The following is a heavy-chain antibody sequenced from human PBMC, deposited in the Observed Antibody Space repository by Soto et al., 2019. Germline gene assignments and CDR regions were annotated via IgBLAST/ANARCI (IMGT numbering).Heavy chain of an antibody. CDR3: AKEGKRCSSTSCYDYYYGMDV. D-gene: IGHD2-2*01. CDR2: ISGSGGST. Sequence: EVQLLESGGGLVQPGGSLRLSCAASGFTFSSYAMSWVRQAPGKGLEWVSAISGSGGSTYYADSVKGRFTISRDNSKNTLYLQMNSLRAEDTAVYSCAKEGKRCSSTSCYDYYYGMDVWGQGTTVTVSS. V-gene: IGHV3-23*01. CDR1: GFTFSSYA. J-gene: IGHJ6*02.